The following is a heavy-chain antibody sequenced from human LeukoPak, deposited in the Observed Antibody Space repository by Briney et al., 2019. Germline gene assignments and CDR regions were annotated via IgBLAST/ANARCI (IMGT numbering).Heavy chain of an antibody. CDR2: IYTSGST. J-gene: IGHJ4*02. CDR1: GGSISSYY. D-gene: IGHD3-16*02. V-gene: IGHV4-4*07. Sequence: SETLSLTCTVSGGSISSYYWSWIRQPAGKGLEGIGRIYTSGSTNYNPSLKSRVTMSVDTSKNQFSLKLSSVTAADTAVYYCARGRGILRLGELSLLLDYWGQGTLVTVSS. CDR3: ARGRGILRLGELSLLLDY.